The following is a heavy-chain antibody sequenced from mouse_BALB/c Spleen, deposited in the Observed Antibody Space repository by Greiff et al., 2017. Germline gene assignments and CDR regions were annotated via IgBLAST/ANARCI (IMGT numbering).Heavy chain of an antibody. V-gene: IGHV14-4*02. CDR1: GFNIKDYY. CDR2: IDPENGDT. J-gene: IGHJ2*01. D-gene: IGHD1-1*01. Sequence: VQLKESGAELVRSGASVKLSCTASGFNIKDYYMHWVKQRPEQGLEWIGWIDPENGDTEYAPKFQGKATMTADTSSNTAYLQLSSLTSEDTAVYYCNAGGSYGYWRQGTTLTVSS. CDR3: NAGGSYGY.